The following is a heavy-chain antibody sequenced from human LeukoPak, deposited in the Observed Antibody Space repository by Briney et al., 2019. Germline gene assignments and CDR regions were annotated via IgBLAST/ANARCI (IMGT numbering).Heavy chain of an antibody. CDR2: IYYSGST. Sequence: SQTLSLTCTVSGASISSGDYHWNWIRQPPGKGLEWIGYIYYSGSTYYNPSLKSRVTISVDTSKNQFSLKLSSVTAADTAVYYCARTTGGSYGTTPSDYFDYWGQGTLVTVSS. J-gene: IGHJ4*02. CDR1: GASISSGDYH. V-gene: IGHV4-30-4*01. D-gene: IGHD1-26*01. CDR3: ARTTGGSYGTTPSDYFDY.